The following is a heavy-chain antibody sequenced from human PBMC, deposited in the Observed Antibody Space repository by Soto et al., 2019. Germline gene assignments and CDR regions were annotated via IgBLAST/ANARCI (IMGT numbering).Heavy chain of an antibody. CDR3: AGSSSWSINWFDP. D-gene: IGHD6-13*01. V-gene: IGHV1-18*01. J-gene: IGHJ5*02. CDR1: GYTYTSYG. Sequence: ASVKVSCKDSGYTYTSYGISWVRQDHGQGLEWMGWISAYNGNTNYAQKLQGRVTMTTDTSTSTAYMELRSLRSDDTAVYYCAGSSSWSINWFDPWGQGTLVTVSS. CDR2: ISAYNGNT.